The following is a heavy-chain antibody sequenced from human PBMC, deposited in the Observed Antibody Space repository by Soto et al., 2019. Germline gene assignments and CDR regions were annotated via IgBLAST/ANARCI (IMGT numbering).Heavy chain of an antibody. CDR2: INPNGGVT. V-gene: IGHV1-2*04. D-gene: IGHD5-12*01. J-gene: IGHJ6*03. Sequence: QVQLVQSGAEVKRPGASVTVSCRSSGDPFNDYYIHWVRQAPGQGLEWMGWINPNGGVTKYAQKFQGWVSMTRDTSIRTVYMQLSRLRSDDTAVYYCARESGGATATLDYYYFYRDVWGTGTTVTVSS. CDR1: GDPFNDYY. CDR3: ARESGGATATLDYYYFYRDV.